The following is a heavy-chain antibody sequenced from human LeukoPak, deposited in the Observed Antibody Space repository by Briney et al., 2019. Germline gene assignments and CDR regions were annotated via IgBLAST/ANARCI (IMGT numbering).Heavy chain of an antibody. Sequence: PGGSLRLSCAASGFTFSSYAMHWVRQAPGKGLEWVAVISYDGSNKYYADSVKGRFTISRDNSKNTLYLQMNSLRAEDTAVYYCARSSGGYYVDYWGQGTLVTVSS. CDR3: ARSSGGYYVDY. J-gene: IGHJ4*02. V-gene: IGHV3-30*01. CDR1: GFTFSSYA. CDR2: ISYDGSNK. D-gene: IGHD1-26*01.